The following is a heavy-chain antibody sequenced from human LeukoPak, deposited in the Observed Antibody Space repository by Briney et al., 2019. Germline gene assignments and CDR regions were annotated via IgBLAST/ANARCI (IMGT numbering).Heavy chain of an antibody. CDR2: IYYSGST. D-gene: IGHD1-7*01. V-gene: IGHV4-59*01. CDR1: GGSISSYY. J-gene: IGHJ4*02. Sequence: SSETLSLTCTVSGGSISSYYWSWIRQPPGKGLEWIGYIYYSGSTNYNPSLKSRVTISVDTSKNQFSLKLSSVTAADTAVYYCARVYPGTTPCYFDYWGQGTLVTVSS. CDR3: ARVYPGTTPCYFDY.